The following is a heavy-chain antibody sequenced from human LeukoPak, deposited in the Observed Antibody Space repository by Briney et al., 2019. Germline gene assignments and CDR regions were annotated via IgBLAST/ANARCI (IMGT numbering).Heavy chain of an antibody. Sequence: ASVKVSCKASGYTFTGYYMHWVRQAPGQGLEWMGWINPHSGATKYTQKFHGRVTVTRDTSIRTVYLELTWLKSDDTAIYYCAXXXXXXXXXXXXRHNAKFDFWGQGTLVTVPS. V-gene: IGHV1-2*02. CDR3: AXXXXXXXXXXXXRHNAKFDF. J-gene: IGHJ4*02. CDR1: GYTFTGYY. D-gene: IGHD1-20*01. CDR2: INPHSGAT.